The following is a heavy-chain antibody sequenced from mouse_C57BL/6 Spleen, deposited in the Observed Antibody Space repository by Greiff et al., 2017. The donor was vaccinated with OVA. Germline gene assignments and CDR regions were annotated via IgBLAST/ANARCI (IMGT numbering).Heavy chain of an antibody. V-gene: IGHV5-12*01. Sequence: DVQLVESGGGLVQPGGSLKLSCAASGFTFSDYYMYWVSQTPEKRLEWVAYISHGGGSTYYPDTVKGRFTFSRDNAKNTLYLQMSRLKAEDTAMYDCARRGDYDAWYAYWGQGTLVTVSA. CDR3: ARRGDYDAWYAY. J-gene: IGHJ3*01. CDR2: ISHGGGST. D-gene: IGHD2-4*01. CDR1: GFTFSDYY.